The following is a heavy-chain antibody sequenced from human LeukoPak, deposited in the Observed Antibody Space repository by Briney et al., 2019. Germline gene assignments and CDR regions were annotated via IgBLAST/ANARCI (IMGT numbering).Heavy chain of an antibody. J-gene: IGHJ4*02. CDR2: INPNSGGT. Sequence: ASVKVSCKASGYTFTGYYMHWVRQAPGQGLEWMGWINPNSGGTNYAQKFQGRVTMTRDTSISTAYMELSRLRSDDTAVYYCAREGLTMVRGVMITGFDYWGQGTLVTVSS. CDR3: AREGLTMVRGVMITGFDY. V-gene: IGHV1-2*02. CDR1: GYTFTGYY. D-gene: IGHD3-10*01.